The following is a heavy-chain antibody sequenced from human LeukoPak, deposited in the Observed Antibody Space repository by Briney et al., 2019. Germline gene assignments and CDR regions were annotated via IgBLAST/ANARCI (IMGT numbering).Heavy chain of an antibody. CDR2: MNPNSGNT. D-gene: IGHD6-13*01. CDR1: GYTFTSYD. CDR3: AREGKVAAGTPTHYSNGMDV. Sequence: EASVKVSCKASGYTFTSYDINWVRQATGQGLEWMGWMNPNSGNTGYAQKFQGRVTMTRNTSISTAYMELSSLRSEDTAVYYCAREGKVAAGTPTHYSNGMDVWGQGTTVTVSS. J-gene: IGHJ6*02. V-gene: IGHV1-8*01.